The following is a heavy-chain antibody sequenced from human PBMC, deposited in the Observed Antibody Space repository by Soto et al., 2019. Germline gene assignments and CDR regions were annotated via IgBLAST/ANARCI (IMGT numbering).Heavy chain of an antibody. V-gene: IGHV3-11*06. CDR3: ARDQCSSTSCLDAFDI. Sequence: GGSVRQSCADSEFIFSGDYRSWIRQAPGKGLEWVSYISSSSSYTNYADSVKGRFTISRDNTKNSLYLQMNSLRAEDTAVYYCARDQCSSTSCLDAFDIWGQGTMVTVSS. CDR1: EFIFSGDY. J-gene: IGHJ3*02. CDR2: ISSSSSYT. D-gene: IGHD2-2*01.